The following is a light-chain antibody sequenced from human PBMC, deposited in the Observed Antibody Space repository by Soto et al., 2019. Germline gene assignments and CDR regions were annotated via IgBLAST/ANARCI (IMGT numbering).Light chain of an antibody. V-gene: IGLV2-14*01. CDR3: ASYTRSSTVV. CDR2: DVT. J-gene: IGLJ2*01. CDR1: SSDVGAYNF. Sequence: QSALTQPASVSGSPGQSITISCTGTSSDVGAYNFVYWYQQYPGKAPKNIIYDVTTRPSGVSNRFSGSKSVNTASLTISGLQAEDEADYYCASYTRSSTVVFGGGTKLTVL.